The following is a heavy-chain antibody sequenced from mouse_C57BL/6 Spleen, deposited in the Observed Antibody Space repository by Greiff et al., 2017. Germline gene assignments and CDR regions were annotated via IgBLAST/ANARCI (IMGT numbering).Heavy chain of an antibody. Sequence: EVQLQQSGPVLVKPGASVKMSCKASGYTFTDYYMNWVKQSHGKSLEWIGVINPYNGGTSYNQKFKGKATLTVDKSSSTAYMELNSLTSEDSAVYYCARGSNYYAMDYWGQGTSVTVSS. V-gene: IGHV1-19*01. D-gene: IGHD2-5*01. J-gene: IGHJ4*01. CDR1: GYTFTDYY. CDR2: INPYNGGT. CDR3: ARGSNYYAMDY.